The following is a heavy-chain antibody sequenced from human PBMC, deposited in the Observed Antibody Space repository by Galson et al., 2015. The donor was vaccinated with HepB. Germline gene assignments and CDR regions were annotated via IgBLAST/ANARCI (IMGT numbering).Heavy chain of an antibody. Sequence: SLRLSCAASGFTFSSYWMSWVRQAPGKGLEWVANINQDGSEKKYVDSVKGRFTISRDDAKNSLYLQMNSLRAEDTAVYYCAREGPYSSGWPDAFDIWGQGTMVTVSS. J-gene: IGHJ3*02. CDR2: INQDGSEK. V-gene: IGHV3-7*03. CDR3: AREGPYSSGWPDAFDI. CDR1: GFTFSSYW. D-gene: IGHD6-19*01.